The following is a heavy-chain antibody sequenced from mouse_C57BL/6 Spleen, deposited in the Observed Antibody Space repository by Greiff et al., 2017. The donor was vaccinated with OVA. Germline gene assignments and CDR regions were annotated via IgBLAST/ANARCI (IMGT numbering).Heavy chain of an antibody. V-gene: IGHV3-6*01. Sequence: VQLKESGPGLVKPSQSLSLTCSVTGYSITSGYYWNWIRQFPGNKLEWMGYISYDGSNNYNPSLKNRISITRDTSKNQFFLKLNSVTTEDTATYYCARGELLRSYAMDYWGQGTSVTVSS. CDR2: ISYDGSN. D-gene: IGHD1-1*01. CDR3: ARGELLRSYAMDY. J-gene: IGHJ4*01. CDR1: GYSITSGYY.